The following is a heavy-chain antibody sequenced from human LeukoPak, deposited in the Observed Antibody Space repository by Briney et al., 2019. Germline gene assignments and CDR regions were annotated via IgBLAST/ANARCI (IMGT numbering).Heavy chain of an antibody. CDR3: ARDFETLRYFDWLLHDPYFDY. V-gene: IGHV3-7*01. CDR1: GFTFSSYW. CDR2: IKQDGIEK. Sequence: GGSLRLSCAASGFTFSSYWMSWVRQAPGKGLEWVANIKQDGIEKYYVDSVKGRFTISRDNAKNSLYLQMNSLRAEYTAVYYCARDFETLRYFDWLLHDPYFDYWGQGTLVTVSS. D-gene: IGHD3-9*01. J-gene: IGHJ4*02.